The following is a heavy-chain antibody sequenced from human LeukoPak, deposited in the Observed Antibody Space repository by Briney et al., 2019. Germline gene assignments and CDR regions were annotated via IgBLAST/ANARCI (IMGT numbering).Heavy chain of an antibody. CDR3: ARDLVYCSGGSCYRWFDP. CDR2: ISAYNGNT. J-gene: IGHJ5*02. D-gene: IGHD2-15*01. V-gene: IGHV1-18*01. Sequence: GGSLRLSCAASGFTFTSYGISWVRQAPGQGLEWMGWISAYNGNTNYAQKLQGRVTMTTDTSTSTAYMELRSLRSDDTAVYYCARDLVYCSGGSCYRWFDPWGQGTLVTVSS. CDR1: GFTFTSYG.